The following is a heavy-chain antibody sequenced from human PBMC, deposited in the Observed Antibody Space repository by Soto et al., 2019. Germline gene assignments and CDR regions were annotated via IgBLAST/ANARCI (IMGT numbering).Heavy chain of an antibody. V-gene: IGHV4-39*01. J-gene: IGHJ5*02. D-gene: IGHD6-19*01. CDR3: ARPRAVAGRNNWFDP. CDR2: IYYSGST. CDR1: GGSISSSSYY. Sequence: QLQLQESGPGLVKPSETLSLTCTVSGGSISSSSYYWGWIRQPPGKGLEWIGSIYYSGSTYYNPSLKSRVHISVDKSKNQFSLKLSSVTAADTAVYYCARPRAVAGRNNWFDPWGQGTLVTVSS.